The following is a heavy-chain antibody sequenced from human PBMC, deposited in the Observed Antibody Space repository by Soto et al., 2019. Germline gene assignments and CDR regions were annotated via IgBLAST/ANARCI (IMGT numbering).Heavy chain of an antibody. CDR1: GFTFSSYA. Sequence: PGGSLRLSCAASGFTFSSYAMSWVRQAPGKGLEWVSAISGSGGSTYYADSVKGRFTISRDNSKNSLYLQMNSLTAEDTAVYYCARGVPAAPEFDSRGQGTPVTVSS. CDR2: ISGSGGST. V-gene: IGHV3-23*01. J-gene: IGHJ4*02. D-gene: IGHD6-13*01. CDR3: ARGVPAAPEFDS.